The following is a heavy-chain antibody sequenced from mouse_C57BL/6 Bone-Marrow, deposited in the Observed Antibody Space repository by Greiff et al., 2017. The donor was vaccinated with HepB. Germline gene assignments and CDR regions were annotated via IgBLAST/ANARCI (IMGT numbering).Heavy chain of an antibody. CDR2: IFPGSGST. J-gene: IGHJ1*03. CDR1: GYTFTDYY. D-gene: IGHD1-1*01. CDR3: ARPPYGSSLWYFDV. Sequence: QVQLQQSGPELVKPGASVKISCKASGYTFTDYYINWVKQRPGQGLEWIGWIFPGSGSTYYNEKFKGKATLTVDKSSSTAYMLLSSLTSEDSEVYFCARPPYGSSLWYFDVWGTGTTVTVSS. V-gene: IGHV1-75*01.